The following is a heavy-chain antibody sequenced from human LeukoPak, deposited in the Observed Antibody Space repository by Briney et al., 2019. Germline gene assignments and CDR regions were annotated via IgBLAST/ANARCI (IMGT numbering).Heavy chain of an antibody. CDR1: GFTFSSYA. Sequence: PGGSLRLSCAASGFTFSSYAMHWVRQAPGKGLEWVAVISYDGSNKYYADSVKGRFTISRDNSKNTLYLQMNSLRAEDTAVYYCARDGMGSGSLDTLLWYAFDIWGQGTMVTVSS. J-gene: IGHJ3*02. CDR3: ARDGMGSGSLDTLLWYAFDI. D-gene: IGHD5-12*01. CDR2: ISYDGSNK. V-gene: IGHV3-30-3*01.